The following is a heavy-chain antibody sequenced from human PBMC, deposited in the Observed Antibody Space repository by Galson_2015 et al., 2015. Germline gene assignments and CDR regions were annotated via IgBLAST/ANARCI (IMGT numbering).Heavy chain of an antibody. V-gene: IGHV3-49*03. CDR3: TSRSAYKLGGAVDF. J-gene: IGHJ3*01. CDR2: IRSRGYGGTT. Sequence: SLRLSCATSGFIFSNYAMSWFRQAPGKGLEWVAFIRSRGYGGTTEYAASVEGRFTISRDDSKSIAYLQMNNLKTEDTAIYYCTSRSAYKLGGAVDFWGQGTMVTVSS. CDR1: GFIFSNYA. D-gene: IGHD3-16*01.